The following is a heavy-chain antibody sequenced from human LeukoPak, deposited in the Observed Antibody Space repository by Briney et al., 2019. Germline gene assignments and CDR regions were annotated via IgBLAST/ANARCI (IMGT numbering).Heavy chain of an antibody. CDR1: GYTFTIYY. CDR2: IDPNSGAT. CDR3: ARNPPYCTSTSCYNDY. J-gene: IGHJ4*02. Sequence: ASVKVSCKASGYTFTIYYMHWVRQAPGQGLEWMGWIDPNSGATSYAQRFQGRVTMTRDTSISTAYMELSGLTSDDTAVYYCARNPPYCTSTSCYNDYWGQGTLVTVSS. V-gene: IGHV1-2*02. D-gene: IGHD2-2*02.